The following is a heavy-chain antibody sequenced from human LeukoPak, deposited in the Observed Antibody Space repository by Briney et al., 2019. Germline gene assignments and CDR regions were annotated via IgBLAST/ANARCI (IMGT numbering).Heavy chain of an antibody. D-gene: IGHD2-21*02. J-gene: IGHJ6*03. CDR2: INWNGGST. CDR1: GFTFSSYS. CDR3: ARLAYCGGDCHGGYYYYCMDV. Sequence: GGSLRLSCAASGFTFSSYSMNWVRQAPGKGLEWVSGINWNGGSTGYADSVKGRFTISRDNAKNSLYLQMNSLRAEDTALYYCARLAYCGGDCHGGYYYYCMDVWGKGTTVTVSS. V-gene: IGHV3-20*04.